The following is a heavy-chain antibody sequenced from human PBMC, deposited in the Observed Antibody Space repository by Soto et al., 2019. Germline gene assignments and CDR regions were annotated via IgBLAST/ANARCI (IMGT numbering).Heavy chain of an antibody. CDR1: GFTFNNYA. J-gene: IGHJ4*02. CDR2: ISGTGDAT. Sequence: EVQLLESGGGLVQPGVSLRLSCAVSGFTFNNYAMSWVRQAPGKGLEWVSIISGTGDATYYADSVKGRFTISRDNSKNTLYLQMNSLRAEDTAIYYCATWGSSKNLDNWGQGTLVTVSS. D-gene: IGHD3-16*01. V-gene: IGHV3-23*01. CDR3: ATWGSSKNLDN.